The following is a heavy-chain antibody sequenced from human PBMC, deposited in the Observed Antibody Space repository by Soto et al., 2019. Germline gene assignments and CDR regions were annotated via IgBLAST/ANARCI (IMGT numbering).Heavy chain of an antibody. J-gene: IGHJ6*02. Sequence: PGGSLRLSCAASGFIVSSKYMSWVRQAPGKGLEWVSGIYNTDDTYYADSVRGRFTISRDNSKNTLFLQMNSLRVEDTAVYYCGSTAGYFYFGMDVWGLGTTVTVSS. D-gene: IGHD2-21*01. V-gene: IGHV3-53*01. CDR3: GSTAGYFYFGMDV. CDR2: IYNTDDT. CDR1: GFIVSSKY.